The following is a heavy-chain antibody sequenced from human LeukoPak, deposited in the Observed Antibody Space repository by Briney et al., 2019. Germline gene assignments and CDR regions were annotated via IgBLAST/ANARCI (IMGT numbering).Heavy chain of an antibody. J-gene: IGHJ3*01. CDR1: GFSLSTSGVG. D-gene: IGHD4-17*01. CDR3: AHRTDDYADYEWEENAFHV. Sequence: SGPTLVNPTQTLTLTCTFSGFSLSTSGVGVGWIRQPPGKALEWLALIYWDEDKRYSPSLKTRLTITKDTSKNQVVLTMTNMDPVDTATYYCAHRTDDYADYEWEENAFHVWGQGTMVTVSS. CDR2: IYWDEDK. V-gene: IGHV2-5*02.